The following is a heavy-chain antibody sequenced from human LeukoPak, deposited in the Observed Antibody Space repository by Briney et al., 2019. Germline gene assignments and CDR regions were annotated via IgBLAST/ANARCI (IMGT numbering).Heavy chain of an antibody. CDR2: IYYSGST. V-gene: IGHV4-59*01. Sequence: SETLSLTCTVSGGSISSYYWSWIRQPPGKGLEWIGYIYYSGSTNYNPSLKSRVTISVDTSKNQFSLKLSSVTAADTAVYYCARGVRYFDWLPNYYYYYMDVWGKGTTVTISS. J-gene: IGHJ6*03. D-gene: IGHD3-9*01. CDR3: ARGVRYFDWLPNYYYYYMDV. CDR1: GGSISSYY.